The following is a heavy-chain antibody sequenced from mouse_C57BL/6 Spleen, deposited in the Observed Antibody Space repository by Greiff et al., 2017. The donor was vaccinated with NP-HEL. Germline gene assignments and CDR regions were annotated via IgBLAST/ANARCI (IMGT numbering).Heavy chain of an antibody. Sequence: EVKLMESGGGLVKPGGSLKLSCAASGFTFSSYAMSWVRQTPEKRLEWVATISDGGSYTYYPDNVKGRFTISRDNAKNNLYLQMIHLKSEDTAMSYCAKESKGYYFDYWGQGTTLTVSS. V-gene: IGHV5-4*01. CDR1: GFTFSSYA. D-gene: IGHD2-5*01. CDR2: ISDGGSYT. CDR3: AKESKGYYFDY. J-gene: IGHJ2*01.